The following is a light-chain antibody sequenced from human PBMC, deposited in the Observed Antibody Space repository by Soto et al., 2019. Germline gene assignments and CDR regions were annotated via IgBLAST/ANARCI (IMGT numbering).Light chain of an antibody. J-gene: IGKJ4*01. CDR3: HQYGSSVT. Sequence: EIVLTQSPGSLSFSPGERVTLSCRASQSVYNNYIAWYQHSSGQAPRVLSYGASTRATGTPDRFSGSGSGTDFTLTSTRLEPEDSALYDCHQYGSSVTFGGGTKVEMK. CDR1: QSVYNNY. V-gene: IGKV3-20*01. CDR2: GAS.